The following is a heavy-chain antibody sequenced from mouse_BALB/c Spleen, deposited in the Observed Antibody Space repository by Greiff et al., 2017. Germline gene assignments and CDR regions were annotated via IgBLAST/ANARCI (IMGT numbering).Heavy chain of an antibody. V-gene: IGHV1-15*01. CDR1: GYTFTDYE. Sequence: QVQLQQSGAELVRPGASVTLSCKASGYTFTDYEMHWVKQTPVHGLEWIGAIDPETGGTAYNQKFKGKATLTADKSSSTAYMELRSLTSEDSAVYYCTRSNGYSYAMDYWGQGTSVTVSS. J-gene: IGHJ4*01. CDR3: TRSNGYSYAMDY. CDR2: IDPETGGT. D-gene: IGHD2-3*01.